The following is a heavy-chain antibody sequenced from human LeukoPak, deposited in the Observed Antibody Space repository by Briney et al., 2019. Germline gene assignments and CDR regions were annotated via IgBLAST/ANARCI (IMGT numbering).Heavy chain of an antibody. CDR3: ARASDPWLQLT. D-gene: IGHD5-24*01. Sequence: GGSLRLSCAASGFTFSNYWMIWVRQAPGKGLEWVGNIKQDESEKRYADSVRGRFSISRDNAQTSLYLQMNSLRAEDTAVYYCARASDPWLQLTWGQGTLVTVSS. CDR2: IKQDESEK. V-gene: IGHV3-7*05. CDR1: GFTFSNYW. J-gene: IGHJ5*02.